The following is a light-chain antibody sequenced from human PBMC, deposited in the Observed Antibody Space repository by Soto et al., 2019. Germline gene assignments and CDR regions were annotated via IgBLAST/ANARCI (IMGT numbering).Light chain of an antibody. J-gene: IGKJ4*01. CDR3: QQLNSYPLT. CDR2: AAS. CDR1: QDIRDY. Sequence: DIQLTQSPSFLSASVGDRVTITCRASQDIRDYLAWYQQRPGKAPKLLIYAASTLQSGVPSRFSGSGSGTEFTLTISSLQPEDFATYYCQQLNSYPLTFGGGTKVEIK. V-gene: IGKV1-9*01.